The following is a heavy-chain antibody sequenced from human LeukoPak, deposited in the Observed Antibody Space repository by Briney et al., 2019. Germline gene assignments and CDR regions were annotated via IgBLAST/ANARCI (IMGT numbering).Heavy chain of an antibody. CDR2: ISGSGGST. V-gene: IGHV3-23*01. J-gene: IGHJ4*02. CDR3: AKGSPWWTPPQIDY. Sequence: GGSLRLSCAASGFSFSSYAMSWVRQAPGKGLEWVSAISGSGGSTYYADSVKGRFTISRDNSKNTLYLRMNSLRAEDTAVYYCAKGSPWWTPPQIDYWGQGTRVTVSS. D-gene: IGHD2-8*02. CDR1: GFSFSSYA.